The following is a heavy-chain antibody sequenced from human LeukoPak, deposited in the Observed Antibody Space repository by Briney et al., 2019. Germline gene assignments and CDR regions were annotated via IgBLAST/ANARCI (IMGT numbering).Heavy chain of an antibody. CDR3: AKGKDYYDTSAFSDN. CDR2: ISYDGSTK. CDR1: GFTFSYYA. Sequence: GGSLRLSCAASGFTFSYYAMHWVRQAPGTGLEWVAIISYDGSTKYYADSIKGRFTISRDNHNNTLYVQMNSLRVEDTAVYYCAKGKDYYDTSAFSDNWGHGTMVTVSS. V-gene: IGHV3-30*18. D-gene: IGHD3-22*01. J-gene: IGHJ3*02.